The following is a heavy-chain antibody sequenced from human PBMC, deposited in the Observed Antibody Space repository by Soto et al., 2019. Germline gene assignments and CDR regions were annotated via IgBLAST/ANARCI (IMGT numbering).Heavy chain of an antibody. D-gene: IGHD3-10*01. Sequence: EVQLVESGGGLVQPGGSLRLSCAASGFTFSDHYMDWVRQAPGKGLEWVGRSKNKADSYTTEYAASVKGRFTISRDGSKNSLVLQMNSLKTEDKAVYSCTVWGSGNDFGAAWGEGILVTVSS. CDR2: SKNKADSYTT. V-gene: IGHV3-72*01. J-gene: IGHJ4*02. CDR1: GFTFSDHY. CDR3: TVWGSGNDFGAA.